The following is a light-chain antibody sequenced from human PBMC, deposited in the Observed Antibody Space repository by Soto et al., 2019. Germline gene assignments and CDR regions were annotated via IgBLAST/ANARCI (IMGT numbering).Light chain of an antibody. CDR2: DAS. CDR1: QSISSW. V-gene: IGKV1-5*01. J-gene: IGKJ1*01. CDR3: QQYNSYSPVT. Sequence: DIQMTQSPSTLSASVGDRVTITCRASQSISSWLAWYQQKPGKAPKLLIDDASSLESGVPSRFSGSGSGTEFTLTISSLQPDDFATYYCQQYNSYSPVTFGQGTKVEIK.